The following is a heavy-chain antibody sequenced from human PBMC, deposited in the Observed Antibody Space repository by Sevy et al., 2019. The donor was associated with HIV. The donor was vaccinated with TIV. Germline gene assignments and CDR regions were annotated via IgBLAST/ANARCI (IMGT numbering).Heavy chain of an antibody. CDR3: AKDRDIVIVLCATALRQ. CDR2: ISYDGRHK. D-gene: IGHD2-15*01. Sequence: GGSLRLSCAASGFTFSTYGMHWVRQAPGKGLEWVAVISYDGRHKYYADSVKGRFTISRDNSKNTLDLQMNSLRAEDTAVYYCAKDRDIVIVLCATALRQWGQGTLVTVSS. J-gene: IGHJ1*01. CDR1: GFTFSTYG. V-gene: IGHV3-30*18.